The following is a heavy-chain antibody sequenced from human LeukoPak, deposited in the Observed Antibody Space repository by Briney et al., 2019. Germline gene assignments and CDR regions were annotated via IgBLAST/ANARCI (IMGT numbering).Heavy chain of an antibody. J-gene: IGHJ3*02. CDR3: ARAVLAMAHDAFDI. D-gene: IGHD5-18*01. CDR1: GYSISSGYY. CDR2: IYHSGST. Sequence: PSETLSLTCAVSGYSISSGYYWGWIRQPPGKGLEWIGSIYHSGSTYYNPSLKSRVTISVDTSKNQFSLKLSSVTAEDTAVYYCARAVLAMAHDAFDIWGQGTMVTVSS. V-gene: IGHV4-38-2*01.